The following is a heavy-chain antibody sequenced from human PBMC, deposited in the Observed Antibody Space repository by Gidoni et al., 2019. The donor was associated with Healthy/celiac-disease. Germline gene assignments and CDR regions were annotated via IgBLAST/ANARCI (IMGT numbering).Heavy chain of an antibody. CDR2: ISSSGSTI. CDR3: ARVRRGIAVAGTTDY. D-gene: IGHD6-19*01. J-gene: IGHJ4*02. CDR1: GFTFSDYY. Sequence: QAHLVESGGGLVKPGASLRLSCAASGFTFSDYYMSCLRQAPGKGLEWVSYISSSGSTIYHADSVKGRFPTTRDNAKNSRYLQMNSMGADDTAGYGCARVRRGIAVAGTTDYWGQGTLVTVSS. V-gene: IGHV3-11*01.